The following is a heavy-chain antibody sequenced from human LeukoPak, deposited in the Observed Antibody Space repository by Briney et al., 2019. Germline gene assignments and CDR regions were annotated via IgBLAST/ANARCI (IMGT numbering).Heavy chain of an antibody. Sequence: GGSLRLSCAASGFTFSSYEMNWVRQAPGKGLEWVSYISSSGSSIYYADSVKGRFTISRDNAKNSLYLQMSSLRAEDTAVYYCARDLRAPPAPYFDYWGQGTLVTVSS. CDR1: GFTFSSYE. CDR3: ARDLRAPPAPYFDY. D-gene: IGHD1-14*01. CDR2: ISSSGSSI. J-gene: IGHJ4*02. V-gene: IGHV3-48*03.